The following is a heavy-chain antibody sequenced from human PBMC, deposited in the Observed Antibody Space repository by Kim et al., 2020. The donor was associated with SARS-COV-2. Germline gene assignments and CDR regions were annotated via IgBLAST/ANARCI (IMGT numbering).Heavy chain of an antibody. Sequence: TYYADSVKGRFTISRDNSKNTLYLQMNSLRAEDTAVYYCAKGLLWFGESNWGQGTLVTVSS. D-gene: IGHD3-10*01. CDR2: T. V-gene: IGHV3-23*01. CDR3: AKGLLWFGESN. J-gene: IGHJ4*02.